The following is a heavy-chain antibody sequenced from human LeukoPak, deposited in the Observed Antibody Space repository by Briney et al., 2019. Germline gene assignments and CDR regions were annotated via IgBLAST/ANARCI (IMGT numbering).Heavy chain of an antibody. D-gene: IGHD3-22*01. J-gene: IGHJ3*02. Sequence: SETLSLTCAVYGGSFSGYYWSWIRQPPGKGLEWIGEVNHSGSTNYNPSLKSRVTMSVDTSKNQFSLKLSSVTAADTAVYYCARGDYYDSSGYWLNAFDIWGQGTMVTVSS. CDR1: GGSFSGYY. V-gene: IGHV4-34*01. CDR3: ARGDYYDSSGYWLNAFDI. CDR2: VNHSGST.